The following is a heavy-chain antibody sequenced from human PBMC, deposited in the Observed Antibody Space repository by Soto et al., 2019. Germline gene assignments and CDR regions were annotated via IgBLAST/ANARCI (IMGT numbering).Heavy chain of an antibody. D-gene: IGHD2-15*01. CDR3: ARDRLRYWSGGSCFQAPYFDGLDV. J-gene: IGHJ6*02. CDR2: ISAYNGNT. CDR1: GYTFTSYG. V-gene: IGHV1-18*01. Sequence: QVQLVQSGAEVKKPGASVKVSCKASGYTFTSYGISWVRQAPGQGLEWMGWISAYNGNTNYAQKLQGRVTVTTDTSTSTAYMELRSLRSDDTAVYYWARDRLRYWSGGSCFQAPYFDGLDVWGQGTTVTVSS.